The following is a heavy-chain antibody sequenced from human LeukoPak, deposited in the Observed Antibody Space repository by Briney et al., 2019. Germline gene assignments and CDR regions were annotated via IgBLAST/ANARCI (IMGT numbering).Heavy chain of an antibody. V-gene: IGHV3-7*04. Sequence: GGALTLSRLASLFTPTHYLMYWVRPAPGKGLAGVSNIKQDQREKYYVDSAKGGFTISRDNAKNQLYLQMNGLRARERLVFYCGRGTIAAAGYYYFDYWGQGTQVTVSS. CDR3: GRGTIAAAGYYYFDY. CDR2: IKQDQREK. D-gene: IGHD6-13*01. CDR1: LFTPTHYL. J-gene: IGHJ4*02.